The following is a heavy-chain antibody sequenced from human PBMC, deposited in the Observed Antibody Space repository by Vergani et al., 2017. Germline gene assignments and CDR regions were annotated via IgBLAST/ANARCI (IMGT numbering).Heavy chain of an antibody. V-gene: IGHV1-18*04. CDR2: ISAYNGNT. CDR1: GYTFTSYG. CDR3: ARDQAAYYDFWSGYTDYGMDV. Sequence: QVQLVQSGAEVKKPGASVKVSCKASGYTFTSYGISWVRQAPGQGLEWMGWISAYNGNTNYAQKLQGRVTMTTDTSTSTAYMEPRSLRSDDTAVYYCARDQAAYYDFWSGYTDYGMDVWGQGTTVTVSS. D-gene: IGHD3-3*01. J-gene: IGHJ6*02.